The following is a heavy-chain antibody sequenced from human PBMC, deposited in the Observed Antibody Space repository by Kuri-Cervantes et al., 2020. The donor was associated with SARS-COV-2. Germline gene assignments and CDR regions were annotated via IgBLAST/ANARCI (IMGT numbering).Heavy chain of an antibody. CDR1: GFTFSSYG. D-gene: IGHD2-2*02. CDR3: AKAFCSSTSCYTGNLDY. V-gene: IGHV3-30*18. CDR2: ISYYGSNK. Sequence: GGSLRLSCAAWGFTFSSYGMHWVRQAPGKGLEGVAVISYYGSNKYYADSVKGRFNISRDNSKNTLYLQMNSLRAEDTAVYYCAKAFCSSTSCYTGNLDYWGQGTLVTVSS. J-gene: IGHJ4*02.